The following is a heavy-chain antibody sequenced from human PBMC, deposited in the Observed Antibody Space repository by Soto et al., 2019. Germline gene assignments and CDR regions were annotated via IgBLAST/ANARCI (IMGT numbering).Heavy chain of an antibody. CDR1: GFTFSSYA. D-gene: IGHD6-19*01. V-gene: IGHV3-23*01. J-gene: IGHJ3*02. CDR3: AKNIAVAGTGTEDAFDI. Sequence: GGSLRLSCAASGFTFSSYAMSWVRQAPGKGLEWVSAISGSGGSTYYADSVKGRFTISRDNSKNTLYLQMNSLRAEDTAVYYCAKNIAVAGTGTEDAFDIWGQGTMVTVSS. CDR2: ISGSGGST.